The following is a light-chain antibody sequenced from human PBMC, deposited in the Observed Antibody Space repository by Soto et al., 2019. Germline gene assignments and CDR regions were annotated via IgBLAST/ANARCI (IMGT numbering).Light chain of an antibody. CDR3: EPWDSTRV. Sequence: QSALTQPASVSGSPGQSITISCTGTSGDIGSYNRVSWYQQHPGKAPKLIIYEVTDRPSGVSNRFSGSKSGNTASLTISGLQAEDEAEYYCEPWDSTRVFGGGTKLTVL. J-gene: IGLJ3*02. CDR1: SGDIGSYNR. CDR2: EVT. V-gene: IGLV2-14*01.